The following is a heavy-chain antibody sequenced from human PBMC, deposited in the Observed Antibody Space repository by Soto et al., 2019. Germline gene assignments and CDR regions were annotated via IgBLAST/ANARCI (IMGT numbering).Heavy chain of an antibody. CDR2: IYYSGST. CDR1: GGSISSYY. CDR3: ARMRGPRGYSKIRDYYYGMDV. V-gene: IGHV4-59*01. Sequence: PSETLSLTCTVSGGSISSYYWSWIRQPPGKGLEWIGYIYYSGSTNYNPSLKSRVTISVDTSKNQFSLKLSSVTAADTAVYYCARMRGPRGYSKIRDYYYGMDVWGQGTTVTVSS. D-gene: IGHD5-18*01. J-gene: IGHJ6*02.